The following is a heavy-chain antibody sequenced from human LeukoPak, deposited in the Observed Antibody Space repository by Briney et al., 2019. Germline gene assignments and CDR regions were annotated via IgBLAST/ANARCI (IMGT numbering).Heavy chain of an antibody. D-gene: IGHD3-16*01. CDR2: INDNGAGT. J-gene: IGHJ6*03. V-gene: IGHV3-23*01. CDR3: AKGLRTGVGPYMGYHYYMDV. CDR1: GFTFSSYA. Sequence: GGSLRLSCAASGFTFSSYAMSWVRRAPGKGLKWVSTINDNGAGTYYADSVKGRSTISRDNSYNTVSLQMNSLRDEDTGVYYCAKGLRTGVGPYMGYHYYMDVWGKGATVTVSS.